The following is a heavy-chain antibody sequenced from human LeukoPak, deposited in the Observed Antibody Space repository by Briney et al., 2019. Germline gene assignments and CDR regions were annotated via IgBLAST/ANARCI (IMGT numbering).Heavy chain of an antibody. CDR3: VKNPNNLWSYFDF. D-gene: IGHD3-10*01. V-gene: IGHV3-64D*06. J-gene: IGHJ4*02. CDR2: VSRDGGTT. CDR1: GFTFSSYS. Sequence: GGSLRLSCSASGFTFSSYSMHWVRQAPGKGLEFVSAVSRDGGTTRYAGSVKGRFTISRDNSKNTLYLQVSSLRAEDTAVYYCVKNPNNLWSYFDFWGQGTLVTVSS.